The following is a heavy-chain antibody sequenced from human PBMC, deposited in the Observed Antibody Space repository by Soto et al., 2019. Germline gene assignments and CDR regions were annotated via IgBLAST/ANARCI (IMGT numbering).Heavy chain of an antibody. D-gene: IGHD4-4*01. J-gene: IGHJ5*02. Sequence: GASVKVSCKASGYTFTGYYMHWVRQAPGQGLEWMGWINPNSGNTNYAQKLQGRVTMTTDTSTSTAYMELRSLRSDDTAVYYCARDDDYSANWFDPWGQGTLVTVSS. V-gene: IGHV1-18*04. CDR2: INPNSGNT. CDR3: ARDDDYSANWFDP. CDR1: GYTFTGYY.